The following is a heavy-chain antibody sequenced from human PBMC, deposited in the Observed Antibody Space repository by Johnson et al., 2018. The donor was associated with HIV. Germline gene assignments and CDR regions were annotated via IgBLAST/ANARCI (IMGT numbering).Heavy chain of an antibody. V-gene: IGHV3-23*04. CDR2: ISGSGGST. D-gene: IGHD3-22*01. J-gene: IGHJ3*02. Sequence: VESGGGLVQPGGSLRLSCAASGFTFSSYAMSWVRQAPGKGLEWVSAISGSGGSTYYADSVKGRFIISRDNSENTLYLQMNSLRADDTAVYYCARGGMWYYYDSSGPLRAFDIWGQGTMVTV. CDR1: GFTFSSYA. CDR3: ARGGMWYYYDSSGPLRAFDI.